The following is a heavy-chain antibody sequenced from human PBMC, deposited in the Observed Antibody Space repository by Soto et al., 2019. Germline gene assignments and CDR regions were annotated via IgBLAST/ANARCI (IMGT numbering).Heavy chain of an antibody. D-gene: IGHD2-2*01. V-gene: IGHV3-23*01. CDR2: ISGSGGST. CDR3: AKDIVVVTAAGTTFDY. CDR1: GFTFSSYA. J-gene: IGHJ4*02. Sequence: GGSLRLSCAASGFTFSSYAMSWVRQAPGKGLEWVSAISGSGGSTYYADSVKGRFTISRDNSKNTLYLQMNSLRAEEMAVYYCAKDIVVVTAAGTTFDYWGQGTLVTVSS.